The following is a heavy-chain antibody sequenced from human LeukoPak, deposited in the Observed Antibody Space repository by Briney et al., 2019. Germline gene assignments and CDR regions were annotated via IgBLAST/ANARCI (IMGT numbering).Heavy chain of an antibody. D-gene: IGHD3-10*01. Sequence: GGSLRLSCAASGFTFSTYSMNWVRQAPGKGLEWVSYISSSSGTIYYADSVKGRFTFSRDNARNSLYLQMNSLRDEDTAVYFCARANSLMVRGVISYFDSWGQGTLVTVSS. CDR1: GFTFSTYS. CDR3: ARANSLMVRGVISYFDS. V-gene: IGHV3-48*02. CDR2: ISSSSGTI. J-gene: IGHJ4*02.